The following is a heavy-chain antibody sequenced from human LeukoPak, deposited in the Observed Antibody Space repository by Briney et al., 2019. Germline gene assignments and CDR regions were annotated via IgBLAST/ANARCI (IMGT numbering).Heavy chain of an antibody. CDR1: GLTFSSYW. CDR2: IKEDGSEK. Sequence: PGGSLRLSCAASGLTFSSYWMSWVRQAPGKGLEWVANIKEDGSEKCYVDSVKGRFTISRDNAKNSLYLQMNSLRAEDTAVYYCARDHEYSNYDWGQGTLVTVSS. D-gene: IGHD4-11*01. CDR3: ARDHEYSNYD. J-gene: IGHJ4*02. V-gene: IGHV3-7*01.